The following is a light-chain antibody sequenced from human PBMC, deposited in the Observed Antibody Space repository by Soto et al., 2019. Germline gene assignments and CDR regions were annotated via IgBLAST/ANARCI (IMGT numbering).Light chain of an antibody. CDR1: QSLSSGY. CDR2: GAS. CDR3: QQRSNWPIT. J-gene: IGKJ5*01. Sequence: EIVLTQSPGTLSLSPGERVTLSCRASQSLSSGYLAWYQHKPGQAPRLLVFGASNRATGIPDRFSGSGSGTDFTLTISRLEPEDFAVYYCQQRSNWPITFGQGTRLEIK. V-gene: IGKV3D-20*02.